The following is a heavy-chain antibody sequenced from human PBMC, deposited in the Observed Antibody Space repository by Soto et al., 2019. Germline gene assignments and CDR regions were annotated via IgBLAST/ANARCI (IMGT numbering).Heavy chain of an antibody. CDR1: GGSISSYY. D-gene: IGHD3-10*01. V-gene: IGHV4-4*07. Sequence: QVQLQESGPRLVKPSETLSLSCTVSGGSISSYYWSWIRQPAGKGLEWIGRIYSSGIINSNPSLRSRLTMSVDTSKNQFPLKLSSVTAADTAVYYCARDNSAAFDYWGQGTLVTVSS. CDR2: IYSSGII. J-gene: IGHJ4*02. CDR3: ARDNSAAFDY.